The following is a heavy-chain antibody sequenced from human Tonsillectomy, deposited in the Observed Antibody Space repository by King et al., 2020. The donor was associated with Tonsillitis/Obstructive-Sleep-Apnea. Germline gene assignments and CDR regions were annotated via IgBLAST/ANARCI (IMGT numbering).Heavy chain of an antibody. V-gene: IGHV4-34*01. CDR3: ASVPYGYNFFDY. J-gene: IGHJ4*02. CDR1: GGSFSGYY. D-gene: IGHD5-24*01. CDR2: INHGGST. Sequence: VQLQQWGAGLLKPSETLSLTCAVSGGSFSGYYWSWIRQPPGKGLEWIGEINHGGSTNYNPSLKSRVTISVATSKNQFSLKLSSVTAADTAMYYCASVPYGYNFFDYWGQGTLVTVSS.